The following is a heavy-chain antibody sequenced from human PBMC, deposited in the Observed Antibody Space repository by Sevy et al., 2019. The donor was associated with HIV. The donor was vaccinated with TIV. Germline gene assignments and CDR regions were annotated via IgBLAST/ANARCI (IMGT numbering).Heavy chain of an antibody. Sequence: GESLRLSCAASGFTFITYTMNWVRQAPGKGLEWISSIGISSSYIYYADSVKGRFTISRDNAKNSLYLQMNSLRAEDMAVYYCARANLDSSGSYDAFDIWGQGTMVTVSS. CDR1: GFTFITYT. V-gene: IGHV3-21*01. J-gene: IGHJ3*02. CDR3: ARANLDSSGSYDAFDI. D-gene: IGHD3-22*01. CDR2: IGISSSYI.